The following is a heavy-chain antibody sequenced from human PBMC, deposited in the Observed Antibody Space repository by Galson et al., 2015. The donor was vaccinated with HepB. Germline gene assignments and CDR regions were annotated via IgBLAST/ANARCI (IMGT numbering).Heavy chain of an antibody. J-gene: IGHJ4*02. CDR3: ARMEPYYYGSGSYVPH. V-gene: IGHV5-10-1*01. Sequence: QSGAEVKKPGESLRISCKGSGYSFTSYWISWVRQMPGKGLEWMGRIDPSDSYTNYSPSFQGRVTISADKSISTAYLQWSSLKASDTAMYYCARMEPYYYGSGSYVPHWGQGTLVTVSS. CDR1: GYSFTSYW. CDR2: IDPSDSYT. D-gene: IGHD3-10*01.